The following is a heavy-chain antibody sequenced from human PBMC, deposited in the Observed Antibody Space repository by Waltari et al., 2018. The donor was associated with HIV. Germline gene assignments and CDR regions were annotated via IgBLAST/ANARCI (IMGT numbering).Heavy chain of an antibody. Sequence: EVQLVESGGGLVQPGGSLRLSCAASGFTFSSYEMNWVRQAPGKGLEWVSYISSSGGTIYYADAVKGRFTISRDNAKRTLYLQMNSRRAEDTAVYYCAREKAVVADYWGQGTLVTVSS. CDR3: AREKAVVADY. V-gene: IGHV3-48*03. CDR1: GFTFSSYE. CDR2: ISSSGGTI. J-gene: IGHJ4*02. D-gene: IGHD2-15*01.